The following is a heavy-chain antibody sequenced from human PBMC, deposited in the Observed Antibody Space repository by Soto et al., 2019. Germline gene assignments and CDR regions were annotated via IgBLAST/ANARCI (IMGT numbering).Heavy chain of an antibody. Sequence: XETLSLTCAVYGWSFSGYYWSWIRQPPGKGLEWIGEINHSGSTNYNPSLKSRVTISVDTSKNQFPLNLRSVTAADTAVYYCARLPSRHLVDYWGQGTLVTVSS. J-gene: IGHJ4*02. CDR1: GWSFSGYY. V-gene: IGHV4-34*01. CDR3: ARLPSRHLVDY. D-gene: IGHD3-3*02. CDR2: INHSGST.